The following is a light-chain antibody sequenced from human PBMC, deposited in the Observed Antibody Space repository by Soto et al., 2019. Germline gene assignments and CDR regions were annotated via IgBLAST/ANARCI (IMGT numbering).Light chain of an antibody. J-gene: IGKJ5*01. CDR2: AAS. CDR3: QQLNSYPSIT. CDR1: QGISSY. Sequence: DIQLTQSPSFLSASVGDRVTITCRASQGISSYLAWYQQKPGKAPKLLIYAASTLQSGVPSRFSGSGSGTEFTLTNSSLQPEDFATYYCQQLNSYPSITFGQGTRLEIK. V-gene: IGKV1-9*01.